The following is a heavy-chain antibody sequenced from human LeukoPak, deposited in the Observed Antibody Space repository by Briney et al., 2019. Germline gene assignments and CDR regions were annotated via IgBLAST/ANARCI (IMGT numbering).Heavy chain of an antibody. V-gene: IGHV3-53*01. J-gene: IGHJ6*03. CDR3: ARGRGGSSWTYYYYYMDV. CDR2: IYGGGST. D-gene: IGHD6-13*01. Sequence: PGGSLRLSCAASGFTVSSNYMSWVRQAPGKGLEWVSVIYGGGSTYYADSVKGRFTISRDNSKNTLYLQMNSLRAEDTAVYYCARGRGGSSWTYYYYYMDVWGKGTTVTVSS. CDR1: GFTVSSNY.